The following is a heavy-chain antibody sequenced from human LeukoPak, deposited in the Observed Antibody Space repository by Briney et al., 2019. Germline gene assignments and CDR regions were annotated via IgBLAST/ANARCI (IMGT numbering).Heavy chain of an antibody. CDR2: ISSSSSYI. CDR1: GFTFSSYS. J-gene: IGHJ5*02. D-gene: IGHD2-15*01. Sequence: GGSLRLSCAASGFTFSSYSMNWVCQAPGKGLEWVSSISSSSSYIYYADSVKGRFTISRDNAKNSLYLQMNSLRAEDTAVYYCARDRGEVAPTARFDPRGQGTLVTVSS. V-gene: IGHV3-21*01. CDR3: ARDRGEVAPTARFDP.